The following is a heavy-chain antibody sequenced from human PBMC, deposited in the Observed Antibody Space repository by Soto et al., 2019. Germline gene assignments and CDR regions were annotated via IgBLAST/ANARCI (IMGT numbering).Heavy chain of an antibody. CDR2: INPSGGST. CDR1: GYTFTSYY. CDR3: ARPGRGIAAAGKGYYYYGMDV. V-gene: IGHV1-46*01. Sequence: PRPSVKVSCKASGYTFTSYYMHWVRQAPGQGLEWMGIINPSGGSTSYAQKFQGRVTMTRDTSTSTVYMELSSLRSEDTAVYYCARPGRGIAAAGKGYYYYGMDVWGQGSTVTVSS. J-gene: IGHJ6*02. D-gene: IGHD6-13*01.